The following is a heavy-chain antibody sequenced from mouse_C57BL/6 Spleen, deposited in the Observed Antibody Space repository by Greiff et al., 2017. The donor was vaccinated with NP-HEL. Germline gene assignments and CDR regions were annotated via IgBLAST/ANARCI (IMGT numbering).Heavy chain of an antibody. CDR1: GYTFTSYW. D-gene: IGHD1-1*01. J-gene: IGHJ3*01. CDR2: IDPSDSYT. V-gene: IGHV1-69*01. Sequence: VQLQQSGAELVMPGASVKLSCKASGYTFTSYWMHRVKQRPGQGLEWIGEIDPSDSYTNYNQKFKGKSTLTVDKSSSTAYMQLSSLTSEDSAVYYCARRTPYYGSSYEFAYWGQGTLVTVSA. CDR3: ARRTPYYGSSYEFAY.